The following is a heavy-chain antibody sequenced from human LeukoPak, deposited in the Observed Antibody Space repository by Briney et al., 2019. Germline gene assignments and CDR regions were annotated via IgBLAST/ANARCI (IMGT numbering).Heavy chain of an antibody. CDR3: ARSWKLGNDY. V-gene: IGHV4-39*01. Sequence: SETLSLTCTVSGGSISSSTYYRGWIRQPPGKGLDWIGSINYSGSTYYNSSLKSRVTISVDTSKNQFSLKLSSVTAADTAVYYCARSWKLGNDYWGQGTLVTVSS. CDR1: GGSISSSTYY. J-gene: IGHJ4*02. CDR2: INYSGST. D-gene: IGHD4-23*01.